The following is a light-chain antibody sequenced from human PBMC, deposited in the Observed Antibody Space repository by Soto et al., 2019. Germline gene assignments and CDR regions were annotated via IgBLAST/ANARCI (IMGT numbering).Light chain of an antibody. CDR3: QHRSDWPPRLT. J-gene: IGKJ4*01. CDR1: LSVSRY. CDR2: DAS. Sequence: EIVLTQSPATLSLSPGERTTLSCGASLSVSRYLAWYQQKRGQAPRLLIYDASYRATGIPARFSGSGSGTDFTITMGGLEPEDFAVYSWQHRSDWPPRLTFGGGTKVEIK. V-gene: IGKV3-11*01.